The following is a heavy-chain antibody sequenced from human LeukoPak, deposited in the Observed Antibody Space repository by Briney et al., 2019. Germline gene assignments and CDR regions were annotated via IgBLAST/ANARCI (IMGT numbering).Heavy chain of an antibody. J-gene: IGHJ5*02. V-gene: IGHV3-23*01. D-gene: IGHD6-19*01. CDR1: GGSISSYY. CDR2: ISGSGGST. CDR3: AKDLIGYTSGWYGP. Sequence: ETLSLTCTVSGGSISSYYWSWIRQPPGQGLEWVSAISGSGGSTYYADSVKGRFTISRDNSKNTLYLQMNSLRAEDTAIYYCAKDLIGYTSGWYGPWGQGTLVTVSS.